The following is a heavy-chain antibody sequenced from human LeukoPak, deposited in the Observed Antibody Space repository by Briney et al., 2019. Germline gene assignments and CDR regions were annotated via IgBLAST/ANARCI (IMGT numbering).Heavy chain of an antibody. CDR3: ASSITMITGGFDY. J-gene: IGHJ4*02. D-gene: IGHD3-22*01. Sequence: ASVKVSCKASGYTFTSYYMHWVRQAPGQGLEWMGIINPSGGSTSYAQKFQGRVTMTRDMSTSTVYMELSSLRSEDTAVYYCASSITMITGGFDYWGQGTLVIVSS. V-gene: IGHV1-46*01. CDR2: INPSGGST. CDR1: GYTFTSYY.